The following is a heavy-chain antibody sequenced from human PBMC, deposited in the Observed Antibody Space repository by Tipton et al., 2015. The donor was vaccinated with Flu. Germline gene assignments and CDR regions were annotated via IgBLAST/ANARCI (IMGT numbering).Heavy chain of an antibody. J-gene: IGHJ6*02. CDR1: EYIFTNYW. CDR2: INPSDSDT. Sequence: VQLVQSGAEVKKPGESLRISCKGSEYIFTNYWVAWVRQKPGKGLEWMGIINPSDSDTRYRPSFQGQVTFSADKSINTVYVQWSSLKASDTAMYFCVRHPNTPMVVPYGMDVWGQGTAVTVSS. CDR3: VRHPNTPMVVPYGMDV. V-gene: IGHV5-51*01. D-gene: IGHD5-18*01.